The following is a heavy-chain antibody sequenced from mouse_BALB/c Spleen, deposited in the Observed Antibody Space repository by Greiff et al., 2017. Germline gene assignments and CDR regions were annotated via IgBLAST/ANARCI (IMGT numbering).Heavy chain of an antibody. D-gene: IGHD2-4*01. CDR3: ARIGDPYDYDEAMDY. J-gene: IGHJ4*01. V-gene: IGHV8-11*01. Sequence: QVTLKESGPGILQPSQTLSLTCSFSGFSLSTYGIGVGWIRQPSGKGLEWLAHIWWNDNKYYNTALKSRLTISKDTSNNQVFLKIASVDTADTATYYCARIGDPYDYDEAMDYWGQGTSVTVSS. CDR2: IWWNDNK. CDR1: GFSLSTYGIG.